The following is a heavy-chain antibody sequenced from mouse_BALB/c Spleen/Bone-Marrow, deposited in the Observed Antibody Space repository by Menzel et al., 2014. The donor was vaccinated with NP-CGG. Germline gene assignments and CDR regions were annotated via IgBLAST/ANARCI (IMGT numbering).Heavy chain of an antibody. V-gene: IGHV2-9*02. CDR3: ARGSYYEGAMDY. D-gene: IGHD1-1*01. Sequence: QVQLKQSGPGLVAPSQSLSITCTVSGFSFTSYGVHWVRQPPGKVLEWLGVIWAGGSTNYNSALMSRLSISKDNSKSQVFLKMNSLQTDDTAMYYCARGSYYEGAMDYWGQGTSATVSS. J-gene: IGHJ4*01. CDR2: IWAGGST. CDR1: GFSFTSYG.